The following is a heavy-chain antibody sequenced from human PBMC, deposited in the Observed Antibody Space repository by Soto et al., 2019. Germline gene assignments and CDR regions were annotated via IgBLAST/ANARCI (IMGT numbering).Heavy chain of an antibody. CDR2: ISPSDGRT. V-gene: IGHV3-23*01. D-gene: IGHD3-22*01. CDR1: GFTFSSYA. CDR3: ARSFSGSSFQDYLDY. J-gene: IGHJ4*02. Sequence: GGSLRLSCAASGFTFSSYAMNWVRQAPGKGLEWVSAISPSDGRTYYADSVKGRFTISRDNSNNTLYLQTNSLRAEDTAIYYCARSFSGSSFQDYLDYWGQGTLVTVS.